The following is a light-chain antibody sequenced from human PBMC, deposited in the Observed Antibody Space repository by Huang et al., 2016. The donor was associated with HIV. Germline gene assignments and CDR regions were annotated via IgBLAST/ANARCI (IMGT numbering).Light chain of an antibody. J-gene: IGKJ4*01. CDR2: SAS. V-gene: IGKV1-39*01. CDR3: QQSYDGPVT. CDR1: RTIKNY. Sequence: DIQMTQSPSSLSASVGDRVTITCRASRTIKNYLNWYQQEPGKAPKLLIYSASSLQSGVPSRFSGSGSGTDFTLIISSLQREDFATYYCQQSYDGPVTFGGGTKVEI.